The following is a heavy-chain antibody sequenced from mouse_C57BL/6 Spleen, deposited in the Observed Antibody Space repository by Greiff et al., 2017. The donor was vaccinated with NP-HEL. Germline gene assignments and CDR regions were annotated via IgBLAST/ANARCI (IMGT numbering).Heavy chain of an antibody. D-gene: IGHD2-1*01. J-gene: IGHJ1*03. CDR2: INPSSGYT. CDR1: GYTFTSYW. Sequence: QVQLQQSGAELAKPGASVKLSCKASGYTFTSYWMHWVKQRPGQGLEWLGYINPSSGYTKYNQKFKDKATLTADKSSSTAYMQLSSRTYEDSAVYYWARLTPHYGNYGYFDVWGTGTTVTVSS. V-gene: IGHV1-7*01. CDR3: ARLTPHYGNYGYFDV.